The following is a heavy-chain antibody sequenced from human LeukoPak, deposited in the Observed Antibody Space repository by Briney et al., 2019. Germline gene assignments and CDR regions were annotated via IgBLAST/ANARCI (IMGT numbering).Heavy chain of an antibody. Sequence: SETLSLTCAVYGGSFSGYYWSWIRQPPGKGLEWIGEINHSGSTNYNPSLKSRVTISVDTSKNQFSLKLSSVTAAGTAVYYCARDSSGYYYFDHWGQGTLVTVSS. D-gene: IGHD3-22*01. CDR3: ARDSSGYYYFDH. CDR2: INHSGST. J-gene: IGHJ4*02. V-gene: IGHV4-34*01. CDR1: GGSFSGYY.